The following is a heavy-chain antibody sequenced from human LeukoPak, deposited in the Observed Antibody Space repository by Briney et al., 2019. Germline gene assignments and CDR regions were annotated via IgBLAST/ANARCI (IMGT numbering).Heavy chain of an antibody. CDR1: GYTLTELS. CDR2: FDPEDGET. V-gene: IGHV1-24*01. J-gene: IGHJ3*02. CDR3: AAERGGSGYYYAAFDI. Sequence: ASVKVSCKVSGYTLTELSMHWVRQAPGKGLEWMGGFDPEDGETIYAQKFQGRVTMTEDTSTDTAYMELSSLRSEDTAVYYCAAERGGSGYYYAAFDIWGQGTMVTVSS. D-gene: IGHD3-22*01.